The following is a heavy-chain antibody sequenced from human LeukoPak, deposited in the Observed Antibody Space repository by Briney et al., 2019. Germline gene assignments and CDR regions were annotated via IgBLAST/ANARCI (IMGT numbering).Heavy chain of an antibody. V-gene: IGHV4-38-2*01. CDR1: GYTISCAYY. CDR2: IYHSGST. Sequence: PSETLSLTCAVSGYTISCAYYWGCTRQPPGKGLEWIESIYHSGSTYYNPSVKSRVTISVDTSKIQFSLKLSSVTAADTAVYSCATMGLTLSIGLTFVGATILDAFDIWGQVTMVSVSS. J-gene: IGHJ3*02. D-gene: IGHD1-26*01. CDR3: ATMGLTLSIGLTFVGATILDAFDI.